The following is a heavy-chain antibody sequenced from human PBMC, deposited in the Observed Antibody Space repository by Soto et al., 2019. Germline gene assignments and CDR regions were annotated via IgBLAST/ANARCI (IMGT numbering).Heavy chain of an antibody. CDR1: GLTFSTYG. J-gene: IGHJ4*02. CDR3: AKDRLGGMGTVMMPGRD. CDR2: ISYDVRKT. V-gene: IGHV3-30*18. Sequence: SGGSLRLSCAVSGLTFSTYGMHWVRQAPGKGLEWVAVISYDVRKTHYADSVRGRFTISRDNSKSTLYLQMNDLRADDTALYYCAKDRLGGMGTVMMPGRDWGQGTPVTVSS. D-gene: IGHD4-17*01.